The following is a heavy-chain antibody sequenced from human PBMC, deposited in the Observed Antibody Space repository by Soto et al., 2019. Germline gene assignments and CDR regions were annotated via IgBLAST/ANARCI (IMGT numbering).Heavy chain of an antibody. J-gene: IGHJ6*02. CDR3: AKNGHPPYYFYGLYV. V-gene: IGHV1-18*01. CDR2: ISGYNGDT. Sequence: QGQLVQSGGEVKKSGASVKVSCKASGYTFSRYGISWVRQAPGQGLEWMGWISGYNGDTNYAEKFQGMVTMTIDTSTTTAYMELRSLTSDDTAVYYCAKNGHPPYYFYGLYVWGQGTTVTVSS. D-gene: IGHD2-8*01. CDR1: GYTFSRYG.